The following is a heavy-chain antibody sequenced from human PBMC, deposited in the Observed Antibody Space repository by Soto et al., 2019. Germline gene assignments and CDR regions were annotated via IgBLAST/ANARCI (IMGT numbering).Heavy chain of an antibody. J-gene: IGHJ4*02. CDR3: ARLVVVAPVANV. V-gene: IGHV4-34*01. Sequence: SETLSLTCAVYGGSFSGYYWNWIRQPPGKGLEWIGEIDHSGYTNYNPSLKSRGTISVDTSKNQFSLRLTSVTAADTAVYYCARLVVVAPVANVWGQGALVTVSS. CDR1: GGSFSGYY. CDR2: IDHSGYT. D-gene: IGHD2-21*01.